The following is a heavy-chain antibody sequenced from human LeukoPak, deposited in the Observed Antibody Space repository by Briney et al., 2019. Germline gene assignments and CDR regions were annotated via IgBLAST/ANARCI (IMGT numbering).Heavy chain of an antibody. CDR3: ARERPVGATPFDF. CDR1: GFTFSSYS. V-gene: IGHV3-21*01. D-gene: IGHD1-26*01. J-gene: IGHJ4*02. CDR2: ISSSSSYI. Sequence: PGGSLRLSCAASGFTFSSYSMNWVRQAPGKGLEWVSSISSSSSYIYYADSVKGRFTISRDNAKNSLYLQMNSLRDEDTAVYFCARERPVGATPFDFWGQGTLVTVSS.